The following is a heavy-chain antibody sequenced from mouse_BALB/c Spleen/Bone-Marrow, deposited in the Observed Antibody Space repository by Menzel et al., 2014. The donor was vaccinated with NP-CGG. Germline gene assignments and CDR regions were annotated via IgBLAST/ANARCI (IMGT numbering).Heavy chain of an antibody. J-gene: IGHJ4*01. CDR3: ARERDYDYAYAMDY. CDR1: GFNIKDTY. V-gene: IGHV14-3*02. CDR2: IDPANGNT. Sequence: EVQGVESGAELVKPGASVKLSCTASGFNIKDTYMHWVKQRPEQGPEWIGRIDPANGNTKYDPKFQGKATITADTSSNTAYLQLSSLTSEDTAVYYCARERDYDYAYAMDYWGQGTSVTVSS. D-gene: IGHD2-4*01.